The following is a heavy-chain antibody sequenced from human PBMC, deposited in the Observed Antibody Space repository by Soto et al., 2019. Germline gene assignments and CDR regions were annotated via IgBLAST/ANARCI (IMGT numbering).Heavy chain of an antibody. CDR3: ARELWFGELSPDNWFDP. D-gene: IGHD3-10*01. V-gene: IGHV4-30-4*01. CDR2: IYYSGST. J-gene: IGHJ5*02. Sequence: SETLSLTCTVSGGSISSGDYYWSWIRQPPGKGREWIGYIYYSGSTYYNPSLKGRVTKSVDTSKNQFSMKLSSVTAADTAVDYCARELWFGELSPDNWFDPWGQGTLVTVSS. CDR1: GGSISSGDYY.